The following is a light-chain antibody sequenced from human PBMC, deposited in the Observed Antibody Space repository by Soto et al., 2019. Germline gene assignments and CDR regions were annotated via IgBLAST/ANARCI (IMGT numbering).Light chain of an antibody. J-gene: IGKJ4*01. CDR1: QGIGIY. V-gene: IGKV1-27*01. CDR2: AAS. Sequence: DIQMTQSPSSLSASLGDRVTITCRASQGIGIYLAWFQQRPGKVPKLLIYAASTLQSGVPSRFSGSGSGTDFTLTISSLQTEDVAAYYCQTYNTAPLTFGGGTKVDIK. CDR3: QTYNTAPLT.